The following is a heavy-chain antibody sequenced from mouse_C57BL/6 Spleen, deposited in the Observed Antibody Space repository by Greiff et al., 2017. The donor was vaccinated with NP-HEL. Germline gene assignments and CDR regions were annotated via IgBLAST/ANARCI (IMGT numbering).Heavy chain of an antibody. CDR2: IDPSDSYT. V-gene: IGHV1-59*01. CDR1: GYTFTSYW. J-gene: IGHJ4*01. D-gene: IGHD2-3*01. CDR3: TRSGDGYYVYYAMDY. Sequence: QVQLQQPGAELVRPGTSVKLSCKASGYTFTSYWMHWVKQRPGQGLEWIGVIDPSDSYTNYNQKFKGKATLTVDTSSSTAYMQLSSLTSEDSAVYYCTRSGDGYYVYYAMDYWGQGTSVTVSS.